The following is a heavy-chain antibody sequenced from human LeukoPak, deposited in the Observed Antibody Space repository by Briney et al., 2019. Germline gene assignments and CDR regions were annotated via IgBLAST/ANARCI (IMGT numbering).Heavy chain of an antibody. J-gene: IGHJ4*02. CDR2: IYYSGST. CDR3: ARGGYQLPYKYFDY. D-gene: IGHD2-2*02. V-gene: IGHV4-61*01. CDR1: GGSVSSGSYY. Sequence: SETLSLTCTVSGGSVSSGSYYWSWIRQPPGKGLEWIGYIYYSGSTNYNPSLKSRVTISVDTSKNQFSLKLSSATAADTAVYYCARGGYQLPYKYFDYWGQGTLVTVSS.